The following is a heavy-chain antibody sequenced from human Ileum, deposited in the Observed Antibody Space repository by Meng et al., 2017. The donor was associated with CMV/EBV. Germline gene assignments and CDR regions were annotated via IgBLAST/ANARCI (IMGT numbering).Heavy chain of an antibody. Sequence: GESLKISCAASGFTFSDYWMSWVRQAPGKGLEWVANIKGDGSQMHYVDSVRGRFTISRDNSKNTLYLQMNSLRAEDTAVYYCARAKPAGILTGRFDYWGQGTLVTVSS. D-gene: IGHD3-9*01. CDR1: GFTFSDYW. V-gene: IGHV3-7*01. J-gene: IGHJ4*02. CDR2: IKGDGSQM. CDR3: ARAKPAGILTGRFDY.